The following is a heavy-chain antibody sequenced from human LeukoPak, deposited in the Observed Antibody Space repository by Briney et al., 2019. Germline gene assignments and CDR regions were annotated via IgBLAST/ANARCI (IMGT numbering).Heavy chain of an antibody. D-gene: IGHD6-13*01. CDR2: IWYDGSNK. V-gene: IGHV3-33*06. CDR1: GFTFSSYG. CDR3: AKEIAAAANWFDP. J-gene: IGHJ5*02. Sequence: PGGSLRLSCAASGFTFSSYGMHWVRQAPGKGLEWVAVIWYDGSNKYCADSVKGRFTISRDNSKNTLYLQMNSLRAEDTAVYYCAKEIAAAANWFDPWGQGTLVTVSS.